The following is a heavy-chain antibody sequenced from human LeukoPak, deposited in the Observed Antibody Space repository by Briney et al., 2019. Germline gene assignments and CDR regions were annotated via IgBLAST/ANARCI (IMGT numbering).Heavy chain of an antibody. CDR3: ARATYYYGSGSYLRIDY. CDR1: GGTFSSYA. V-gene: IGHV1-69*13. J-gene: IGHJ4*02. D-gene: IGHD3-10*01. Sequence: ASVKVSCKASGGTFSSYAISWVRQAPGQGLEWMGGIIPIFGTANYAQKFQGRVTITADESTSTAYMELSSLRSEDTAVYYCARATYYYGSGSYLRIDYWGQGTLVTVSS. CDR2: IIPIFGTA.